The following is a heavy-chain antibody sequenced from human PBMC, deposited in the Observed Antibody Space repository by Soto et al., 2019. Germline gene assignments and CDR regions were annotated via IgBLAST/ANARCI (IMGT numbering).Heavy chain of an antibody. CDR1: GFTFSSYA. J-gene: IGHJ4*02. CDR2: ISYDGSNK. V-gene: IGHV3-30-3*01. Sequence: QVQLVESGGGVVQPGRSLRLSCAASGFTFSSYAMHWVRRAPGRGLEWVAVISYDGSNKYYADSVKGRFTISRDNSKNTLYLQMNSLRAEDTAVYYCARDSPYFDYWGQGTLVTVSS. CDR3: ARDSPYFDY.